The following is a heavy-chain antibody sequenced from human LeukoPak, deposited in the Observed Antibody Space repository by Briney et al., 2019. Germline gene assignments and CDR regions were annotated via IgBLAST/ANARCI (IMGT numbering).Heavy chain of an antibody. CDR1: GGSFSGYY. CDR2: INHSGST. J-gene: IGHJ4*02. V-gene: IGHV4-34*01. CDR3: ARGGVVVAAIDY. D-gene: IGHD2-15*01. Sequence: PSETLSLTCAVYGGSFSGYYWSWIRQPSGKGLEWIGEINHSGSTNYNPSLKSRVTISVDTSKNQFSLKLSSVTAADTAVYYCARGGVVVAAIDYWGQGTLVTVSS.